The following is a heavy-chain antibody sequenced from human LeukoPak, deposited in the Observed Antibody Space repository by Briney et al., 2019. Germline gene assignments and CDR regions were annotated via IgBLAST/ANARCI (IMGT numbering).Heavy chain of an antibody. CDR1: GYSITSAYY. Sequence: PSETLSLTCTVSGYSITSAYYWGWIRQPPGKGLEWIGEINHSGSTNYNPSLKSRVTISVDTSKNQFSLKLSSVTAADTAVYYCARQSRRYVNWFDPWGQGTLVTVSS. CDR3: ARQSRRYVNWFDP. D-gene: IGHD1-14*01. CDR2: INHSGST. J-gene: IGHJ5*02. V-gene: IGHV4-38-2*02.